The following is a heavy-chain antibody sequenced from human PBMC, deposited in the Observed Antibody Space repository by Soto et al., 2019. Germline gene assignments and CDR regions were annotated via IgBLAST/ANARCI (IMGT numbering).Heavy chain of an antibody. D-gene: IGHD3-10*01. Sequence: PGGSLRLSCAASGFTFTNYGMHWVRQAPGKGLEWVALIWYDGIKKFYADSVKGRFTISKDISENTLYLQMNSLRAEDTAVYYCARGLYGSGSYYTSQGYYGMDVWGQGTTVTVSS. CDR2: IWYDGIKK. J-gene: IGHJ6*02. CDR1: GFTFTNYG. V-gene: IGHV3-33*01. CDR3: ARGLYGSGSYYTSQGYYGMDV.